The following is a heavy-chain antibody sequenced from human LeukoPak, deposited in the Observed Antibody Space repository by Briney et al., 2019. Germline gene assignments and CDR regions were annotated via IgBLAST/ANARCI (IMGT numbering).Heavy chain of an antibody. CDR2: IYGSGST. D-gene: IGHD1-1*01. CDR3: AREGTSGTHLNWFDP. J-gene: IGHJ5*02. CDR1: GGSISSYY. Sequence: TETLSLTCTVSGGSISSYYWSWIRQPPGKGLEWIGHIYGSGSTNYNPSLKSRVTLSVDTSKNQFSLKLSSVTAADTAVYYCAREGTSGTHLNWFDPWGQGTLVTVSS. V-gene: IGHV4-59*01.